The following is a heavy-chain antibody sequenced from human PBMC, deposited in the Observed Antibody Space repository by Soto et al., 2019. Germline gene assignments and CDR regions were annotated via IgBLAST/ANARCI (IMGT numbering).Heavy chain of an antibody. V-gene: IGHV3-66*01. D-gene: IGHD3-10*01. CDR1: GFTVTSNY. J-gene: IGHJ6*02. Sequence: EVQVVESGGGLVQPGGSLRLSCAASGFTVTSNYMSWVRQTPGKGLEWVSLIYSGGAIVYADSVMGRFTVSRDNSRNTMFLQMNSLRAGDTGVYFCARDFGSDATGYSGMDVWGQGTTVTVSS. CDR3: ARDFGSDATGYSGMDV. CDR2: IYSGGAI.